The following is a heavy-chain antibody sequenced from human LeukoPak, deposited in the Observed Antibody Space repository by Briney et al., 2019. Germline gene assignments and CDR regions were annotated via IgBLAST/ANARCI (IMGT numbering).Heavy chain of an antibody. V-gene: IGHV1-69*04. CDR3: ARDRGFNYALAGFQGPFDY. CDR1: GGTFSSYA. J-gene: IGHJ4*02. CDR2: IIPIFGIA. D-gene: IGHD3-10*01. Sequence: SVKVSCKASGGTFSSYAISWVRQAPGQGLEWMGRIIPIFGIANYAQKFQGRVTITADKSTSTAYMELSSLRSEDTAVYYCARDRGFNYALAGFQGPFDYWGQGTLVTVSS.